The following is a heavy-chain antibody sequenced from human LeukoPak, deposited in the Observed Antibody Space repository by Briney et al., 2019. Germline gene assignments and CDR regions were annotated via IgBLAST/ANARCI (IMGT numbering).Heavy chain of an antibody. V-gene: IGHV1-46*01. J-gene: IGHJ2*01. D-gene: IGHD2-21*02. CDR3: ARDRGAGKNCGGDCWYFDL. CDR1: GYTFTSYY. Sequence: ASVKVSCKASGYTFTSYYMHWVRQAPGQGLEWMGIINPSGGSTSYAQKFQGRVTMTRDTSTSTVYMELSSLRSEDTAVYYCARDRGAGKNCGGDCWYFDLWGRCTLVTVSS. CDR2: INPSGGST.